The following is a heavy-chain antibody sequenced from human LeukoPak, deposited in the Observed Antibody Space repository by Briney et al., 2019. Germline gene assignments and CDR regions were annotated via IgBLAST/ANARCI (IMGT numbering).Heavy chain of an antibody. D-gene: IGHD3-10*01. J-gene: IGHJ4*02. CDR3: AKDRDRITMVRGPFDY. CDR2: ISYDGSNK. Sequence: GRSLRLSCAASGFTFSSYGMHWVRQAPGKGLEWVAVISYDGSNKYYADSVKGRFTISRDNSKNTLYLQMNSLRAEDTALYYCAKDRDRITMVRGPFDYWGQGTLVTVSS. V-gene: IGHV3-30*18. CDR1: GFTFSSYG.